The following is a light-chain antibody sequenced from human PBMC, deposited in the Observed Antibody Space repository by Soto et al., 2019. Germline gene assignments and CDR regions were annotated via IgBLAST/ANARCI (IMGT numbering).Light chain of an antibody. CDR1: SNNIGSYNY. CDR2: DVS. CDR3: HSYQL. V-gene: IGLV2-14*03. Sequence: QSALTQPASLSGSPGQSITISCTGSSNNIGSYNYVSWYQQHPSKAPKLIIFDVSNRPSGVSNRFSGSRSGNTASLTISQLPTEPAADYFCHSYQLLGGGPKLTVL. J-gene: IGLJ2*01.